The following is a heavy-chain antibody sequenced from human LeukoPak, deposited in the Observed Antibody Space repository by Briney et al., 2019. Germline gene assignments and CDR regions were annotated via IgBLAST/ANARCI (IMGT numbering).Heavy chain of an antibody. J-gene: IGHJ4*02. CDR1: GYTFTSYD. CDR3: ARNFYASSGYYLDDFYFDF. D-gene: IGHD3-22*01. V-gene: IGHV1-8*01. Sequence: ASVKVSCKASGYTFTSYDINWVRQATGRGLEWMGWMNPNSGNTGYAQKFQGRVTMTRNTSISTAYMELSSLRSEDTALYYCARNFYASSGYYLDDFYFDFWGQGTLVTVSS. CDR2: MNPNSGNT.